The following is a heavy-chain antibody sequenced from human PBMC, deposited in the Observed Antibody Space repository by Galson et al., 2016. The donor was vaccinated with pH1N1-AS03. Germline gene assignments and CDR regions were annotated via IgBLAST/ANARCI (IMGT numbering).Heavy chain of an antibody. V-gene: IGHV1-8*01. Sequence: SVKVSCKASGCTFSNYDMNWVRQATGQGLEWLGWMNPTTGQTGYSQHFQGRLTMTSDTSTSTAYMELRSLTSDDTAVYYCARAHYNADYVPDFWGQGTLVTVSS. CDR2: MNPTTGQT. J-gene: IGHJ4*02. CDR3: ARAHYNADYVPDF. CDR1: GCTFSNYD. D-gene: IGHD4-17*01.